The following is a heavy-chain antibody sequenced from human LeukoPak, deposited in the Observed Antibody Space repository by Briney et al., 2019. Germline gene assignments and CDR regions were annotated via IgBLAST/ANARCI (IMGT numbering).Heavy chain of an antibody. D-gene: IGHD2-2*01. CDR3: ARDHIVVVPAAIYNWFDP. CDR1: GGSISSGSYY. V-gene: IGHV4-61*02. J-gene: IGHJ5*02. Sequence: SETLSLTCTVSGGSISSGSYYWSWIRQPAGKGLERIGRIYTSGSTNYNPSLKSRVTISVDTSKNQFSLKLSSVTAADTAVYYCARDHIVVVPAAIYNWFDPWGQGTLVTVSS. CDR2: IYTSGST.